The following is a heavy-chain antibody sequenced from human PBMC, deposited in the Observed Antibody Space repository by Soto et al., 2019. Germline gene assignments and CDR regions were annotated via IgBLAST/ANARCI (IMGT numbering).Heavy chain of an antibody. J-gene: IGHJ3*02. D-gene: IGHD4-17*01. CDR1: GFTFSNYA. V-gene: IGHV3-23*01. CDR3: GKDPNGDYVGAFDI. CDR2: IAANGGAA. Sequence: EVQLLESGGGLLQPGESLRLSCAASGFTFSNYAMSWVRQAPGKGPEWVAGIAANGGAAYLADSVKGRFTISRDNSKNTLYLQMNSLRPDDTALYYCGKDPNGDYVGAFDICGQVTMVTVSS.